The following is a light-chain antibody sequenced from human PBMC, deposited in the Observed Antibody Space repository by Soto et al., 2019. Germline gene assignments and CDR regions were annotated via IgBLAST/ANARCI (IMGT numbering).Light chain of an antibody. CDR2: DVS. Sequence: EIVLTQSPATLSLSPGERATVSCRASQRVSSYLAWYQQKPGQAPRLLIYDVSNRATGIPARFSGSGSGTEFTLTISSLQSEDFAVYYCQQYNNWTWTFGQGTKVDIK. J-gene: IGKJ1*01. CDR1: QRVSSY. CDR3: QQYNNWTWT. V-gene: IGKV3-11*01.